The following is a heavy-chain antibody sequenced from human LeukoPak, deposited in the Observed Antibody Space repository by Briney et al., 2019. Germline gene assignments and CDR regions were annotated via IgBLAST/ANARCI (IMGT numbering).Heavy chain of an antibody. CDR2: ISASGGTT. Sequence: GGSLRLSCAASGFTFSNYAMNWVRQAPGKGPEWVSIISASGGTTHYADSVKGRFTISRDNSKSTLYLQMNSLRAEDTALYYCAKEYYLSGTYTHYWHFDLWGHGTLVTVSS. CDR1: GFTFSNYA. D-gene: IGHD3-10*01. J-gene: IGHJ2*01. V-gene: IGHV3-23*01. CDR3: AKEYYLSGTYTHYWHFDL.